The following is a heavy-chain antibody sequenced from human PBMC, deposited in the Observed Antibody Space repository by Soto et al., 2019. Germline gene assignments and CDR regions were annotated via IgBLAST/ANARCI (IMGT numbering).Heavy chain of an antibody. Sequence: ASVKVSCKTSGYTFTDYYMNWVRQAPGQGLEWMGWINPNSGGTNYAQKFQGRVTMTRDTSISTAYMELSRLRSDDTAVYYCARVGYSGSYYHFDYCGQGTVVTVSS. D-gene: IGHD1-26*01. V-gene: IGHV1-2*02. CDR1: GYTFTDYY. J-gene: IGHJ4*02. CDR2: INPNSGGT. CDR3: ARVGYSGSYYHFDY.